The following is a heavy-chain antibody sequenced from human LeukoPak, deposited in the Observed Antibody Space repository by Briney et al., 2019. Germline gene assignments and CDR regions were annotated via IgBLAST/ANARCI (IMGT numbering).Heavy chain of an antibody. CDR3: ARGYCSGGSCYLDAFDT. D-gene: IGHD2-15*01. J-gene: IGHJ3*02. CDR1: GYTFSSYY. CDR2: INPSGGST. V-gene: IGHV1-46*01. Sequence: ASVKVSCKASGYTFSSYYMHWVRQAPGQGLEWMGIINPSGGSTSYAQKFQGRVTMTRDTSTSTVYMDLSSLRSEDTAVYYCARGYCSGGSCYLDAFDTWGQGTMVTVSS.